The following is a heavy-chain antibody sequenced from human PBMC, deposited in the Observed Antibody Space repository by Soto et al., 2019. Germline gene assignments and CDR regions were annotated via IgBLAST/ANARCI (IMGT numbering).Heavy chain of an antibody. D-gene: IGHD5-18*01. Sequence: QVQLVESGGGVVQPGRSLRLSCAASGFTFSSYGMHWVRQAPGKGLEWVAVIWYDGSNKYYADSVKGRFTISRDNSKNTLYLQMNSLRAEDTAVYYCARRGRDVYTAMVTLGLFDYWGQGTLVTVSS. CDR1: GFTFSSYG. CDR2: IWYDGSNK. J-gene: IGHJ4*02. CDR3: ARRGRDVYTAMVTLGLFDY. V-gene: IGHV3-33*01.